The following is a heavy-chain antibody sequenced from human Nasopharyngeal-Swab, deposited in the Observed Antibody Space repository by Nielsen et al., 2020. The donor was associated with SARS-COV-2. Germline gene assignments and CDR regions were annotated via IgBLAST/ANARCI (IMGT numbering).Heavy chain of an antibody. D-gene: IGHD3-3*01. CDR3: AKGRVTIFGVVIIDYYYYMDL. J-gene: IGHJ6*03. Sequence: GASLKISCAASGFTFSSYGMHWVREAPGKGLEWVAVISYDGNYKYYADSVQGRFTISRDNSKNTLFLQINSLRAEDTAVYYCAKGRVTIFGVVIIDYYYYMDLWGKGTTVTVSS. CDR2: ISYDGNYK. V-gene: IGHV3-30*18. CDR1: GFTFSSYG.